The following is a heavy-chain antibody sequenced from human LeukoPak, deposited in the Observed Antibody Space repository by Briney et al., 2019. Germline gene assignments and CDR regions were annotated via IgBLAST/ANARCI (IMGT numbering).Heavy chain of an antibody. J-gene: IGHJ4*02. V-gene: IGHV1-18*01. CDR2: ISAYNGNT. D-gene: IGHD5-18*01. Sequence: ASVKVSCKASGYTFTSYGISWVRQAPGQRLEWMGWISAYNGNTDYAQKLQGRVTMTTDTSTSTAYMELRSLRSDDTAVYYCARVSSSGYGVSSGLFYWGQGTLVTVSS. CDR1: GYTFTSYG. CDR3: ARVSSSGYGVSSGLFY.